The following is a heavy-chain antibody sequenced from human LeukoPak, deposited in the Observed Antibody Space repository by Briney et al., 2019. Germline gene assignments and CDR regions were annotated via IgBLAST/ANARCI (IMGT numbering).Heavy chain of an antibody. V-gene: IGHV3-7*01. Sequence: PGGSLRPSCAASGFTFSSYWMSWVRQAPGKGLEWVANIKQDGSEKYYVDSVKGRFTISRDNAKNSLYLQMNSLRAEDTAVYYCARESGTVWFGELFGYYYYMDVWGKGTTVTISS. CDR3: ARESGTVWFGELFGYYYYMDV. CDR1: GFTFSSYW. D-gene: IGHD3-10*01. CDR2: IKQDGSEK. J-gene: IGHJ6*03.